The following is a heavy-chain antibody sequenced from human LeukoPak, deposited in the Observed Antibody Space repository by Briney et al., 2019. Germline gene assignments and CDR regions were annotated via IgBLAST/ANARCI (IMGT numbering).Heavy chain of an antibody. Sequence: GGPLRLSCSASGFTFSTYAMHWVRQAPGKGLEYVSAIGRNGDSTYYADSVKGRFTISRDNSKNTLYLQMSSLRPEDTAVYYCVKGREMSSGWAYFQHWGQGTLVTVSS. CDR1: GFTFSTYA. CDR2: IGRNGDST. J-gene: IGHJ1*01. CDR3: VKGREMSSGWAYFQH. V-gene: IGHV3-64D*06. D-gene: IGHD6-19*01.